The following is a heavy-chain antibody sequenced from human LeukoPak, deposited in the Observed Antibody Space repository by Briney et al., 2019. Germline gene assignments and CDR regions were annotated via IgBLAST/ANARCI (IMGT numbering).Heavy chain of an antibody. Sequence: ASVKVSCKASGYTFTSYDINWVRQATGQGLEWMGWMNPNNGNTGYAQTFQGRVTMTRDTFTSTAYMELRSLTSEDTAVYYCVRDGEGLAISVNYWFDLWGQGTLVTVSS. CDR2: MNPNNGNT. CDR3: VRDGEGLAISVNYWFDL. V-gene: IGHV1-8*01. D-gene: IGHD3-10*01. J-gene: IGHJ5*02. CDR1: GYTFTSYD.